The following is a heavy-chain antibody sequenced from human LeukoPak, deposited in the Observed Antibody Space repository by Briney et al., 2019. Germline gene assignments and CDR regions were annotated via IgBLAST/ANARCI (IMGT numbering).Heavy chain of an antibody. Sequence: GGSLRLSCVASGFTFSNYWMTWVRQAPGKGLEWVANVQQDGSVKNYLDSVKGRVTISRDNAKNSLYLQMNSLRAEDTAVYYCARGIGSSSWPLALWGQGTLVTVSS. CDR2: VQQDGSVK. V-gene: IGHV3-7*01. D-gene: IGHD6-13*01. CDR3: ARGIGSSSWPLAL. J-gene: IGHJ4*02. CDR1: GFTFSNYW.